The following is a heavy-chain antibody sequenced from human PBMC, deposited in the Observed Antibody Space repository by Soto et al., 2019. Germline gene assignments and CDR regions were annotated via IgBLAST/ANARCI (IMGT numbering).Heavy chain of an antibody. CDR2: IYWNDDK. CDR3: AHIRSSRHYFDY. CDR1: GFSLSTSGVG. V-gene: IGHV2-5*01. Sequence: SGPTLVNPTQTLTLTCTFSGFSLSTSGVGVGWIRQPPGKALEWLALIYWNDDKRYSPSLKSRLTITKDASKNQVVLTMTNMDPVDTATYYCAHIRSSRHYFDYWGQGTLVTVSS. J-gene: IGHJ4*02. D-gene: IGHD6-13*01.